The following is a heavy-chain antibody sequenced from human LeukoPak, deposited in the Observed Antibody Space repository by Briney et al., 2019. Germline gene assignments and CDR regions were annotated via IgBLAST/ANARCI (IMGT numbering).Heavy chain of an antibody. Sequence: SETLSLTCTVSGGSISSYYWSWIRQPPGKGLEWIGYIYYSGSTNYNPSLKSRVTISVDTSKNQFSLKLSSVTAADTAVYYCARGGQRAARLIDYWGQGTLVTVSS. D-gene: IGHD6-6*01. CDR2: IYYSGST. CDR1: GGSISSYY. V-gene: IGHV4-59*01. J-gene: IGHJ4*02. CDR3: ARGGQRAARLIDY.